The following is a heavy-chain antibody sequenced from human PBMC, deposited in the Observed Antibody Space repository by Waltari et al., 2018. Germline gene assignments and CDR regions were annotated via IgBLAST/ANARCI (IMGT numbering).Heavy chain of an antibody. CDR1: GGSISSGNW. V-gene: IGHV4-4*02. J-gene: IGHJ4*02. D-gene: IGHD5-18*01. CDR2: IYYSGST. Sequence: QVQLQESGPGLVKPSGTLSLTCTVSGGSISSGNWWSWVRQPPGKGLGWVGGIYYSGSTEYNASLKSRLTISLDKFKKQFSLNLTSVTAADTAKYYCARGTYGYGKFENWGQGVQVTVSS. CDR3: ARGTYGYGKFEN.